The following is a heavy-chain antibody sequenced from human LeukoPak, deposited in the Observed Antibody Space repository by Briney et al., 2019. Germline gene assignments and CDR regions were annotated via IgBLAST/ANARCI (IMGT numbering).Heavy chain of an antibody. Sequence: PGGSLRLSCAASGFTFGSNSMNCVRQAPGKGLEWVSYITSSSSSIYYADSVKGRFTVSRDNAKKSLYLQMNSLRDEDTAVYFCAGSLAVSSVLGLDIWGQGTMVTVAS. J-gene: IGHJ3*02. CDR2: ITSSSSSI. CDR1: GFTFGSNS. D-gene: IGHD6-19*01. V-gene: IGHV3-48*02. CDR3: AGSLAVSSVLGLDI.